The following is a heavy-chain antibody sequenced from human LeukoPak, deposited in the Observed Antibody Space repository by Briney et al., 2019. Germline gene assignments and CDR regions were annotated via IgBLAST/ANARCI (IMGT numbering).Heavy chain of an antibody. CDR2: ISGSGGST. CDR3: AKSIAAAGKFDY. D-gene: IGHD6-13*01. J-gene: IGHJ4*02. CDR1: GFTFSSYA. V-gene: IGHV3-23*01. Sequence: AGGSLRLSCAASGFTFSSYAMSWVRQAPGKGLEWVSAISGSGGSTYYADSVKGRFTISRDNSKNTLYLQMNSLRAEDTAAYYCAKSIAAAGKFDYWGQGTLVTVSS.